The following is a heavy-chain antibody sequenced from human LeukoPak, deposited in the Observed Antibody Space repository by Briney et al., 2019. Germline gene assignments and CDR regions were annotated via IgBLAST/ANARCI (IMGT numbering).Heavy chain of an antibody. J-gene: IGHJ5*02. D-gene: IGHD2-21*02. CDR2: IIPIFGTA. CDR1: GGTFSSYA. Sequence: SVKVSCKASGGTFSSYAISWVRQAPGQGLEWMGGIIPIFGTANYAQKFLGRVTITTDESTSTAYMELSSLRSEDTAVYYCARDVTACGGDCINWFDPWGQGTLVTVSS. V-gene: IGHV1-69*05. CDR3: ARDVTACGGDCINWFDP.